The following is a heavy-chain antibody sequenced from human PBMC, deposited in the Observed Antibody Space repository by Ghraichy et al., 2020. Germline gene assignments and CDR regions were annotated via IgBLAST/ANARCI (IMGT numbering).Heavy chain of an antibody. V-gene: IGHV3-23*03. CDR1: GFTFSSYA. Sequence: LSLTCAASGFTFSSYAINWVRQTPGKGLEWVAVISGGGRDIYYADSVKGRFTISRDNSKNTVDLQMNSLKGDDSAIYYCAKLRTGYFGGSFDFWGQGTLVTVSS. CDR2: ISGGGRDI. J-gene: IGHJ4*02. D-gene: IGHD3/OR15-3a*01. CDR3: AKLRTGYFGGSFDF.